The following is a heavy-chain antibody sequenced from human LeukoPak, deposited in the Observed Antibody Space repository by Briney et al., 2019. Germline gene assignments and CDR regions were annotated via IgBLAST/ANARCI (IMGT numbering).Heavy chain of an antibody. CDR2: IRYDGSNK. CDR1: GFTFSSYG. D-gene: IGHD6-13*01. J-gene: IGHJ4*02. CDR3: ARDDSSSNWYSDY. Sequence: PGGSLRLSCAASGFTFSSYGMHWVRQAPGKGLEWVAFIRYDGSNKYYADSVKGRFTISRDNSKNTLYLQMNSLRAEDTAVYYCARDDSSSNWYSDYWGQGTLVTVSS. V-gene: IGHV3-30*02.